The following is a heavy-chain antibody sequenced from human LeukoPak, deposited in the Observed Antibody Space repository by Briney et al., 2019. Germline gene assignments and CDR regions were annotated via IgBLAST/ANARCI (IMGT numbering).Heavy chain of an antibody. J-gene: IGHJ6*03. Sequence: ASVKVSCKASGYTFTSYGISWVRQAPGQGLEWMGWISAYNGNTNYAQKLQGRVTMTTDTSTSTAYMERRSLRAEDKAVYYCAKAYYYYYMDVWGKGTTVTVSS. CDR3: AKAYYYYYMDV. CDR2: ISAYNGNT. CDR1: GYTFTSYG. V-gene: IGHV1-18*01.